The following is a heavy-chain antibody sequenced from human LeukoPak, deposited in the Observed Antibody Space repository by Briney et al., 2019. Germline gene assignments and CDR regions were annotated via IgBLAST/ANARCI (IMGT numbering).Heavy chain of an antibody. D-gene: IGHD3-10*01. Sequence: GGSLRLSCAASGFTFDDYAMHWVRQAPGKGLEWVALISWEGQTTYYADSVRGRFTISRDNSKNSLYLQMNSLRTEDTAFYYCTRDTDYGSATNYFDSWGEGTLVSVSS. V-gene: IGHV3-43*01. CDR2: ISWEGQTT. J-gene: IGHJ4*02. CDR3: TRDTDYGSATNYFDS. CDR1: GFTFDDYA.